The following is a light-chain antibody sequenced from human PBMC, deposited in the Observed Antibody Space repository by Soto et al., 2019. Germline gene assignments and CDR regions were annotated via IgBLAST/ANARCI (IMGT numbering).Light chain of an antibody. J-gene: IGKJ1*01. CDR2: KAS. V-gene: IGKV1-5*03. CDR1: QSISSW. CDR3: QQYNSYST. Sequence: DIQMTQSPSTLSASVGDRVTITCRASQSISSWLAWYQQKPGKAPKLLIYKASSLESGVPSRFSGSGSGTEFPLTNSSLQPDDFATYYRQQYNSYSTFGLGTKVEIK.